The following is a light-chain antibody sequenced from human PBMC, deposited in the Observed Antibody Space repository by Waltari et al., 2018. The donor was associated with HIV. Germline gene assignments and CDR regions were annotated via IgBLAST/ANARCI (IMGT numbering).Light chain of an antibody. CDR2: EVS. Sequence: QSALTQPPSASGSPGQPVTISCPGTSSDVGGYNYVSRYQQHPGKAPKLMIYEVSKRPSGVPDRFSGSKSGNTASLTVSGLQAEDEADYYCSSYAGSNNLGVFGTGTKVTVL. J-gene: IGLJ1*01. CDR1: SSDVGGYNY. CDR3: SSYAGSNNLGV. V-gene: IGLV2-8*01.